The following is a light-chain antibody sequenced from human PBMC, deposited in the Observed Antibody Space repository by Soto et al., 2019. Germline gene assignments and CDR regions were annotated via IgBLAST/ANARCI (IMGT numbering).Light chain of an antibody. CDR1: SSDVGGYNY. CDR3: SSYTSSSTYV. Sequence: QSALTQPASVSGSPGQSITISCTGTSSDVGGYNYVSWYQQHPGKAPKLMIYDVTNRPSGVSLRFSGSKSGNTASLTISGLQVEDEADYYCSSYTSSSTYVFGIGTKVTVL. V-gene: IGLV2-14*03. J-gene: IGLJ1*01. CDR2: DVT.